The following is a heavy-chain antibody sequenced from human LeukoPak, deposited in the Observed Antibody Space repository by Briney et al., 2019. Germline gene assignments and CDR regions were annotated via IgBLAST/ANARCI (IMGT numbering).Heavy chain of an antibody. CDR1: GFTFSDYY. CDR2: ISSSGSTI. Sequence: GGSLRLSCAASGFTFSDYYMSWIRQAPGKGLEWVSYISSSGSTIYYADSVKGRFTISRDNAKNSLYLQMNSLRAEDTAVYYCAREGTYDYVWGSYRAYYMDVWGKGTTVTVSS. CDR3: AREGTYDYVWGSYRAYYMDV. J-gene: IGHJ6*03. D-gene: IGHD3-16*02. V-gene: IGHV3-11*04.